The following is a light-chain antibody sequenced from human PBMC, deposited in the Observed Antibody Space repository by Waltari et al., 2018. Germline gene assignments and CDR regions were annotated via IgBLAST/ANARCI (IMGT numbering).Light chain of an antibody. CDR1: QSVSTT. V-gene: IGKV3-15*01. CDR3: QQYNNWPPMYT. CDR2: GAS. J-gene: IGKJ2*01. Sequence: EIVMTQSPATLSVSPGERATLSCRASQSVSTTLAWYQQRPAQAPRLLIYGASTRATGIPARFSGSVSGTEFTLTITSLQSEDFALYYCQQYNNWPPMYTFGQGTKLEIE.